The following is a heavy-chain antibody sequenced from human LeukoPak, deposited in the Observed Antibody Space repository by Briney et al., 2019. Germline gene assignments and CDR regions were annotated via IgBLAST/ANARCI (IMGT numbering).Heavy chain of an antibody. D-gene: IGHD3-22*01. J-gene: IGHJ4*02. Sequence: PSETLSLTCTVSGASIGSGDYYWNWIRQPAGKGLEWIGRIYTTGSTDYNPSLKSRVTISVDASKTQFSLTLNSVTAADTAVYYCVRTYYDTKIPWDWGQGTLVTVSS. CDR3: VRTYYDTKIPWD. CDR2: IYTTGST. V-gene: IGHV4-61*02. CDR1: GASIGSGDYY.